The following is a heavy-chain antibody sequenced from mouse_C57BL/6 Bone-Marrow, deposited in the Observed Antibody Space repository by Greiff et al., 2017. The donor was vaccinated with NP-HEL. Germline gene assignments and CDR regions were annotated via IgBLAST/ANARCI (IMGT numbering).Heavy chain of an antibody. CDR1: GFTFSDYG. D-gene: IGHD1-1*01. CDR3: TRPFTAGEFAY. V-gene: IGHV5-17*01. Sequence: EVQRVESGGGLVKPGGSLKLSCAASGFTFSDYGMHWVRQAPEKGLEWVAYISSGSSTTYYADTVKGRFTISRDNAKNTLFLQSPILKSETTAMYYSTRPFTAGEFAYWGQGTLVTVSA. CDR2: ISSGSSTT. J-gene: IGHJ3*01.